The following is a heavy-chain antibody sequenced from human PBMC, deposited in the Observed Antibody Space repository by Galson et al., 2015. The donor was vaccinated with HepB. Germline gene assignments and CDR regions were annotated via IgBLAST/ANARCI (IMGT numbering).Heavy chain of an antibody. Sequence: SLRLSCAASGFTFSSYSMNWVRQAPGKGLEWVSSISTSSSYIYYADSVKGRFTISRDNAKNSLYLQMNSLRAEDTAVYYCAREVPTFGAPDIWGQGTMVTVSS. D-gene: IGHD3-3*01. J-gene: IGHJ3*02. V-gene: IGHV3-21*01. CDR1: GFTFSSYS. CDR3: AREVPTFGAPDI. CDR2: ISTSSSYI.